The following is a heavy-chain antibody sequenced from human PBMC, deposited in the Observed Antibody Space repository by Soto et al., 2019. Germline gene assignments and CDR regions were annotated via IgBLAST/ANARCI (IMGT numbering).Heavy chain of an antibody. D-gene: IGHD2-15*01. Sequence: GGSLRLSCAASGFTFSSYAMSWVRQAPGKGLEWVSAISGSGGGTYYADSVKGRFTISRGNSKNTLYLQMNSLRVEDTAVYYCAKVKRGVVAATGGAFDIWGQGTMVTVSS. J-gene: IGHJ3*02. CDR3: AKVKRGVVAATGGAFDI. CDR2: ISGSGGGT. CDR1: GFTFSSYA. V-gene: IGHV3-23*01.